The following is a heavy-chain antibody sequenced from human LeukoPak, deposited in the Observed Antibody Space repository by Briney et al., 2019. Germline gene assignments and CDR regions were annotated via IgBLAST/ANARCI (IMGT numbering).Heavy chain of an antibody. CDR2: IYYSGST. V-gene: IGHV4-59*01. CDR3: ARDRGWSYGDYYYGMDV. Sequence: SETLSLTCTVSGGSISSYYWSWIRQPPGKGLEWIGYIYYSGSTNYNPSLESRVTISVDTSKNQFSLKLSSVTAADTAVYYCARDRGWSYGDYYYGMDVWGQGTTVTVSS. CDR1: GGSISSYY. J-gene: IGHJ6*02. D-gene: IGHD6-19*01.